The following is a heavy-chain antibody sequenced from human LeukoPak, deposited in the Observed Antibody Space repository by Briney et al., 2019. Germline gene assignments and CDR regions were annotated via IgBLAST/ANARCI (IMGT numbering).Heavy chain of an antibody. Sequence: QTGGSLRLSCAASGFTFSSYAMHWVRQAPGKGLEYVSAISSNGGSTYYANSVKGRFTISRDNSKNTLYLQMGSLRAEDMAVYYCAKSQRFLEWLSAYDAFDIWGQGTMVTVSS. V-gene: IGHV3-64*01. CDR3: AKSQRFLEWLSAYDAFDI. D-gene: IGHD3-3*01. J-gene: IGHJ3*02. CDR1: GFTFSSYA. CDR2: ISSNGGST.